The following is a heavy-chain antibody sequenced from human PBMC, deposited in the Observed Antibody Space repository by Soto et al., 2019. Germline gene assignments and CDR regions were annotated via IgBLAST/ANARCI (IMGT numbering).Heavy chain of an antibody. D-gene: IGHD1-26*01. J-gene: IGHJ6*02. CDR3: ARRGLGASIYYYYGMDV. Sequence: SETLSLTCTVSGGSISSSSYYWGWIRQPPGKGLEWIGSIYYSGSTYYNPSLKSRVTISVDTSKNQFSLKLSSVTAADTAVYYCARRGLGASIYYYYGMDVWGQGTTVNVSS. CDR1: GGSISSSSYY. V-gene: IGHV4-39*01. CDR2: IYYSGST.